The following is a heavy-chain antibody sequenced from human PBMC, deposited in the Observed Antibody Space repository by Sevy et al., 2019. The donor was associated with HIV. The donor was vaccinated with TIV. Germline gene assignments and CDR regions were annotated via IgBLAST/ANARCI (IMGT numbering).Heavy chain of an antibody. CDR3: ARGLGGTGAY. D-gene: IGHD1-1*01. CDR1: GGSFSGYY. CDR2: INHSGST. J-gene: IGHJ4*02. V-gene: IGHV4-34*01. Sequence: SETLSLTCAVYGGSFSGYYWSWIRQPPGKGLEWIGEINHSGSTNYNPSLKSRVTISVDTSKNQFSLKLSSVTAADTAVCYCARGLGGTGAYWGQGTLVTVSS.